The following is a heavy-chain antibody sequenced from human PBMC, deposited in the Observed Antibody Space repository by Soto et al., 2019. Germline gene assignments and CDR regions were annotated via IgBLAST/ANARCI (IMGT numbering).Heavy chain of an antibody. V-gene: IGHV4-59*01. D-gene: IGHD4-17*01. CDR2: IYYSGST. J-gene: IGHJ5*02. CDR3: AGSPETTVVTNYESWFDT. Sequence: SETLSLTCTVSGGSISSYYWSWIRQPPGKGLEWIGYIYYSGSTNYNPSLKSRVTISVDTSKNQFSLKLSSVTAADTAVYYCAGSPETTVVTNYESWFDTWGQGTRVTVSA. CDR1: GGSISSYY.